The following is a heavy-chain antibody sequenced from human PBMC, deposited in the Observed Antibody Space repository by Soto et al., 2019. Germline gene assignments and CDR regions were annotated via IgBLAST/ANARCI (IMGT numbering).Heavy chain of an antibody. J-gene: IGHJ6*02. Sequence: QVQLQESGPGLVKPSETLSLSCTVSGGSINSYYWSWIRQSPGKRMEWIGYVHHSWGSSYNPSLQSRVPRSLDTSKGQFSLTVTSVPATDTAVYYCARQGFGPLHGLVDVWGQGTTVTVSS. CDR1: GGSINSYY. V-gene: IGHV4-59*08. D-gene: IGHD3-10*01. CDR2: VHHSWGS. CDR3: ARQGFGPLHGLVDV.